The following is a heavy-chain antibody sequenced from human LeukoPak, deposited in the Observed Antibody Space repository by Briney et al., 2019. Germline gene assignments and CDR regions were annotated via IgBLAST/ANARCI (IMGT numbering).Heavy chain of an antibody. CDR2: ISTKNGKT. V-gene: IGHV1-18*01. Sequence: ASVKVSCKASGYTFTSSGISWVRQAPGQGLEWMGWISTKNGKTNYAQKFQGRVTMTRDTSISTAYMELSRLRSDDTAVYYCARVWGHGTLDAFDIWGQGTMVTVSS. CDR1: GYTFTSSG. J-gene: IGHJ3*02. D-gene: IGHD1-14*01. CDR3: ARVWGHGTLDAFDI.